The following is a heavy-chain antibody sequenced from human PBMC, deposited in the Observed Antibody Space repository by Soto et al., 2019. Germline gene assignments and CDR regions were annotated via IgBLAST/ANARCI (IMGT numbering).Heavy chain of an antibody. CDR2: INAYNGNT. J-gene: IGHJ4*02. D-gene: IGHD3-3*01. CDR1: GYTFTSYG. Sequence: QVQLVQSGAEVKKPGASVKVSCKASGYTFTSYGISWVRQAPGQGLEWMGWINAYNGNTNYAQKFQGRVTMTTDTSPSKAYRELRSLRSDDTAVYYCARDVGDGLIDYWGQGTLVTVSS. V-gene: IGHV1-18*01. CDR3: ARDVGDGLIDY.